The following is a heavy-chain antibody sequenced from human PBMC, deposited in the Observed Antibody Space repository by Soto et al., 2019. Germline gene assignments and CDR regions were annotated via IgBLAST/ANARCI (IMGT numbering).Heavy chain of an antibody. CDR3: ARRYGSAIDY. CDR1: GGSISPYY. CDR2: IYYRGNT. D-gene: IGHD1-26*01. Sequence: SETLSLTCTVSGGSISPYYWSWIRQPPGKGLEWIGYIYYRGNTNCNPSFKSRVTISVDTSKNQFSLRLSSVTAADTAVYYCARRYGSAIDYWGQGTLVT. J-gene: IGHJ4*02. V-gene: IGHV4-59*08.